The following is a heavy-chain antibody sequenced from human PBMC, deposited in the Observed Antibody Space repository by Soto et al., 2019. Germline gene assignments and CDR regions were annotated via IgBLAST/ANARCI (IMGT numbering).Heavy chain of an antibody. V-gene: IGHV1-69*02. CDR3: ARGPFVVLNYFES. J-gene: IGHJ4*02. CDR2: IFPLTDIP. CDR1: GGTFRNYP. Sequence: QVQLVQSGTEVKKPGSSVKVSCKASGGTFRNYPINWVRQAPGQGLEWMGSIFPLTDIPDYAQNFQARLTISADNSTSTAYMELSSLTSDASAMYFCARGPFVVLNYFESWGQGTLVTVSS. D-gene: IGHD3-16*02.